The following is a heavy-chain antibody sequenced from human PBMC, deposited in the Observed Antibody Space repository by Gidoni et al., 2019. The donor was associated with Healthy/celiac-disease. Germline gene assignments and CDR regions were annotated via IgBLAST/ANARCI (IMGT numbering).Heavy chain of an antibody. Sequence: QVQLVESGGGGVQPGRSLRLSCAASGVTFSSYGMHWVRQAPGKGLEWVAVISYDGSNKYYADSVKGRFTISRDNSKNTLYLQMNSLRAEDTAVYYCAKAPKDYYYGMDVWGQGTTVTVSS. V-gene: IGHV3-30*18. CDR1: GVTFSSYG. CDR3: AKAPKDYYYGMDV. CDR2: ISYDGSNK. J-gene: IGHJ6*02.